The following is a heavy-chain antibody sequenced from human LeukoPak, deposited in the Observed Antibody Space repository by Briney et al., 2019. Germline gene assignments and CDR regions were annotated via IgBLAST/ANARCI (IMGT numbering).Heavy chain of an antibody. V-gene: IGHV1-69*01. CDR2: IIPIFGTA. D-gene: IGHD3-3*01. Sequence: SVKVSCKASGGTFSSYAISWVRQAPGQGLEWMGGIIPIFGTANYAQKFQGRVTITADESTSTAYMELSSLRSEDTAVYYCTTTLQTQSFWSGYYRDYWGQGTLVTVSS. CDR1: GGTFSSYA. CDR3: TTTLQTQSFWSGYYRDY. J-gene: IGHJ4*02.